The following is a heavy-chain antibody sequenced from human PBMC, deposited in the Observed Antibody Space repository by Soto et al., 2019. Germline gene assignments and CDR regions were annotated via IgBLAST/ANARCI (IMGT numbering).Heavy chain of an antibody. CDR3: ARVGGYCSGGSCPRCVCYFDY. CDR2: INAGNGNT. CDR1: GYTFTSYA. Sequence: GASVKVSCKASGYTFTSYAMHWGRQAPGQRLEWMGWINAGNGNTKYSQKFQGRVTITRDTSASTAYMELSSLRSEDTAVYYCARVGGYCSGGSCPRCVCYFDYWGQGTLVTVSS. J-gene: IGHJ4*02. D-gene: IGHD2-15*01. V-gene: IGHV1-3*01.